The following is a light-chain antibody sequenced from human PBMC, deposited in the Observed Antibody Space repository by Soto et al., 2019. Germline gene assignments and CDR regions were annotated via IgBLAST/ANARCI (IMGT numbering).Light chain of an antibody. J-gene: IGKJ4*02. V-gene: IGKV1-17*01. CDR1: QGIRND. CDR2: SAS. CDR3: LQHNRYSRA. Sequence: DIQMTQSPSSLSASVGDRVTITCRASQGIRNDLGWYQQKPGKDPKRPIYSASSLQSGVPSRFSGSGSGTEFTLTISGLQSEDFATSYCLQHNRYSRAFGGATKVEIK.